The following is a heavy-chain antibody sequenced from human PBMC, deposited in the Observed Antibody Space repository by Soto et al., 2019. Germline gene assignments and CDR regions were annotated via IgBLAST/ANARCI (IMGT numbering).Heavy chain of an antibody. J-gene: IGHJ4*02. CDR3: AKNYFFDS. Sequence: EVQLLESGGGLVQPGGSLRLSCAASGFTFNSYAMSWVRQAPGKGLEWVSSISRSDDGPYYADSVKGRFTISRDNSQNTLFPLMNSLRADDTALYYCAKNYFFDSWGQGAPVTVSS. CDR2: ISRSDDGP. V-gene: IGHV3-23*01. CDR1: GFTFNSYA.